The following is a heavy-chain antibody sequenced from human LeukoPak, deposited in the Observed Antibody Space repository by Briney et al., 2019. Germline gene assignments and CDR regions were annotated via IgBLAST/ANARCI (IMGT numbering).Heavy chain of an antibody. CDR3: ARDALGDGPVDY. D-gene: IGHD5-24*01. J-gene: IGHJ4*02. V-gene: IGHV3-74*01. Sequence: GTSLRLSCAASGFTFSSYWMHWVRQAPGKGLVWVSRINSDGSSTSYADSVKGRFTISRDNAKNTLYLQMNSLRAEDTAVYYCARDALGDGPVDYWGQGTLVTVSS. CDR2: INSDGSST. CDR1: GFTFSSYW.